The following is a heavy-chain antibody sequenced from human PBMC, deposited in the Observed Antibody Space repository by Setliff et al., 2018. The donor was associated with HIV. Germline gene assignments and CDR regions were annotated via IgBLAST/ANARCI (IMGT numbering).Heavy chain of an antibody. CDR2: ISGSGGST. CDR1: GFTFSSYA. J-gene: IGHJ4*02. Sequence: PGESLKISCAASGFTFSSYAMSWVRQAPGKGLEWVSAISGSGGSTYYADSVKGRFTISRDNSKNTLYLQMNGLRAEDTAVYYCAKDYYDFVWGSSLAYWGQGTLVTVSS. CDR3: AKDYYDFVWGSSLAY. V-gene: IGHV3-23*01. D-gene: IGHD3-16*01.